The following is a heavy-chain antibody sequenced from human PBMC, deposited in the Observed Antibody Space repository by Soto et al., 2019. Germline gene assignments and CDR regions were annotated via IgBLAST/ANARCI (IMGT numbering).Heavy chain of an antibody. V-gene: IGHV1-2*04. CDR3: ARDSCSSTSCYEKPHYYYYYGMDV. J-gene: IGHJ6*02. CDR2: INPNSGGT. D-gene: IGHD2-2*01. Sequence: QVQLVQSGAEVKKPGASVKVSCKASGYTFTGYYMHWVRQAPGQGLEWMGWINPNSGGTNYAQKFQGWVTMTRDTSISTAYMELSRLRSDDTAVYYCARDSCSSTSCYEKPHYYYYYGMDVWGQGTTVTVSS. CDR1: GYTFTGYY.